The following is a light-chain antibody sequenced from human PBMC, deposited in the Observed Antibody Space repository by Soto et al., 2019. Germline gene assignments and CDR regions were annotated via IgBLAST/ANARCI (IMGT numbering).Light chain of an antibody. Sequence: EIVLTQSPATLSLSPGERATLSCRASQSVSTYLAWYQQRPGQAPRLLIHGASNRATGIPDRFSGRGSGTDFTLTISSLEPEDFAVYYCQQRANWPAFTFGPGTKVDL. CDR1: QSVSTY. CDR2: GAS. CDR3: QQRANWPAFT. V-gene: IGKV3-11*01. J-gene: IGKJ3*01.